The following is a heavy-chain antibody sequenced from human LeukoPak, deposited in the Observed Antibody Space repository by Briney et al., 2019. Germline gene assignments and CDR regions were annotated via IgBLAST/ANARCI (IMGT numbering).Heavy chain of an antibody. CDR2: IIPIFGTA. CDR1: GGTFSSDA. V-gene: IGHV1-69*13. D-gene: IGHD2-2*02. Sequence: ASVKVSCKXSGGTFSSDAISWVRQAPGQGLEWMGGIIPIFGTANYSQKFQGRVTITADESTSTAYMELSSLRSEDTAVYYCAIVVVPAAILGGGYYYYYYMDVWGKGTTVTVSS. CDR3: AIVVVPAAILGGGYYYYYYMDV. J-gene: IGHJ6*03.